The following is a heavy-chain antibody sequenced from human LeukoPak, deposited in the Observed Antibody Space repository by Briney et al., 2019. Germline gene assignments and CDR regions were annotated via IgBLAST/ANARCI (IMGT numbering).Heavy chain of an antibody. J-gene: IGHJ4*02. V-gene: IGHV3-30-3*01. CDR1: GFTFSSYA. D-gene: IGHD6-13*01. CDR2: ISYDGSNK. Sequence: GGSLRLSCAASGFTFSSYAMHWVRQAPGKGLEWVAVISYDGSNKYYADSVKGRFTISRDNSKNTLYLQMNSLRAEDTAVYYCARHYSSSWYAIGNDYWGQGTLVTVSS. CDR3: ARHYSSSWYAIGNDY.